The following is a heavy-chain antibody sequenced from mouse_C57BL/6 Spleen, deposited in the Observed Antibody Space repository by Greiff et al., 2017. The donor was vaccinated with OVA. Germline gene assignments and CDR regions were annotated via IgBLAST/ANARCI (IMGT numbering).Heavy chain of an antibody. CDR2: INPNNGGT. CDR3: ARGGGYDWFAY. CDR1: GYTFTDYN. J-gene: IGHJ3*01. Sequence: VQLQQSGPELVKPGASVKIPCKASGYTFTDYNMDWVKQSHGKSLEWIGDINPNNGGTIYNQKFKGKATLTVDKSSSTAYMELRSLTSEDTAVYYCARGGGYDWFAYWGQGTLVTVSA. V-gene: IGHV1-18*01. D-gene: IGHD2-2*01.